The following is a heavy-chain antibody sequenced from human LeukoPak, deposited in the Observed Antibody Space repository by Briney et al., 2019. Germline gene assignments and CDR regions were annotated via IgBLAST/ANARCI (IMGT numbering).Heavy chain of an antibody. J-gene: IGHJ4*02. CDR1: GFTFSGYR. V-gene: IGHV3-48*01. CDR2: ISGSSEDI. Sequence: GGSLRLSCAASGFTFSGYRMNWARQAPGKGLEWVADISGSSEDIHYADSVTGRFTISRDNAKNSVYLQMNSLRVEDTAVYYCARVRTRNSVAVTVDYWGQGTLVTVSS. D-gene: IGHD1-1*01. CDR3: ARVRTRNSVAVTVDY.